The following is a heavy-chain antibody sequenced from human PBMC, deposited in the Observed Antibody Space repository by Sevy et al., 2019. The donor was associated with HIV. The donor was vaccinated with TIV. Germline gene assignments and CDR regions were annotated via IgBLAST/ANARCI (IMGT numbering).Heavy chain of an antibody. Sequence: SQTLSLTCTVSGGSITSLYWNWIRQPPGKGLEWLENIYYNCHINYNTSLKSPVTLSLDTSKNQFSLRLGSVTAADTAMYYCAGENAWGRGYSWGQGTLVTVSS. CDR3: AGENAWGRGYS. CDR2: IYYNCHI. D-gene: IGHD1-26*01. J-gene: IGHJ4*02. V-gene: IGHV4-59*08. CDR1: GGSITSLY.